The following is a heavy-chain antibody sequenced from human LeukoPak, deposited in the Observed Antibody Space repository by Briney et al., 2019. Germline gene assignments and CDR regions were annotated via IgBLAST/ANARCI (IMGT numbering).Heavy chain of an antibody. D-gene: IGHD3-10*01. J-gene: IGHJ4*02. Sequence: GGSLRLSCAASGFTFSSYGMHWVRQAPGTGLEWVAVISYDGSNKYYADSVKGRFTISRDNSKNTLYLQMNSLRAEDTAVYYCAKVYPLSLWFGELGYWGQGTLVTVSS. CDR3: AKVYPLSLWFGELGY. CDR1: GFTFSSYG. CDR2: ISYDGSNK. V-gene: IGHV3-30*18.